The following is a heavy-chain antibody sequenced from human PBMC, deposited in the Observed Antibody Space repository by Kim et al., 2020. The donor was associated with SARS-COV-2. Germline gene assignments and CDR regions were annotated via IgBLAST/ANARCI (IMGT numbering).Heavy chain of an antibody. CDR2: ISWNSGSI. CDR3: AKIAAAGKNPFDY. V-gene: IGHV3-9*01. D-gene: IGHD6-13*01. Sequence: GGSLRLSCAASEFTFGDYAMHWVRQAPGKGLEWVSGISWNSGSIVYADSVKGRFTISRDNAKNSLYLQMDSLRAEDTALYYCAKIAAAGKNPFDYWGQGTLVTVSS. J-gene: IGHJ4*02. CDR1: EFTFGDYA.